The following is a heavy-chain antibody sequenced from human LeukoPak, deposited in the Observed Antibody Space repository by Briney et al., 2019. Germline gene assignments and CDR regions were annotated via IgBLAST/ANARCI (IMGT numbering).Heavy chain of an antibody. Sequence: ASVKVSCKASGYTFTSYGISWVRQAPGQGLEWMGWISAYNGNTNYAQKLQGRVTTTTDTSTSTAYMELRSLRSDDTAVYYCAGDRATNYYGSGSYYNPYFDYWGQGTLVTVSS. CDR1: GYTFTSYG. CDR2: ISAYNGNT. CDR3: AGDRATNYYGSGSYYNPYFDY. V-gene: IGHV1-18*01. D-gene: IGHD3-10*01. J-gene: IGHJ4*02.